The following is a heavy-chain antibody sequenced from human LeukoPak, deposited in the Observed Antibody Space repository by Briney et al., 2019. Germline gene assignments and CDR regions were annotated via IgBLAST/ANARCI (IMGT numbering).Heavy chain of an antibody. V-gene: IGHV4-34*01. J-gene: IGHJ4*02. CDR1: GGSFSGYY. Sequence: PSETLSLTCAVYGGSFSGYYWSWIRQPPGKGLEWIGEINHSGSTNYNPSLKSRVTISVDTSKNQFSLKLSSVTAADTAVYYCARVVDYYDSSGLDYWGQGTLVTVSS. D-gene: IGHD3-22*01. CDR2: INHSGST. CDR3: ARVVDYYDSSGLDY.